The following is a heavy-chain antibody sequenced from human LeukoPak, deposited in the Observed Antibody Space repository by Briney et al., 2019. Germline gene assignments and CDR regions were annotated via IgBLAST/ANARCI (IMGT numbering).Heavy chain of an antibody. V-gene: IGHV5-51*01. J-gene: IGHJ6*03. Sequence: PGESLKISFKGSGHRFSNFWTAWVRPMPGKGLEWMGSIYYGDSDTRYSPSFQGQVTISADRSISPSYLPWRSLKASDTAMYYCARDGSGSPGYYMDVWGKGTTVTVSS. CDR3: ARDGSGSPGYYMDV. CDR1: GHRFSNFW. D-gene: IGHD3-10*01. CDR2: IYYGDSDT.